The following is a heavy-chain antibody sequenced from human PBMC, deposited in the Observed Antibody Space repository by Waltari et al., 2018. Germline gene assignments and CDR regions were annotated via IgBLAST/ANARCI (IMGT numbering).Heavy chain of an antibody. CDR2: INHSGST. D-gene: IGHD1-26*01. CDR1: GGSFSGYY. V-gene: IGHV4-34*01. J-gene: IGHJ4*02. Sequence: QVQLQQWGAGLLKPSETLSLTCAVYGGSFSGYYWSWIRQPPGKGLEWIGEINHSGSTNYNPSLMSRVTISVDTSKNQFSLKLSSVTAADTAVYYCASTGYSGSYPVYFDYWGQGTLVTVSS. CDR3: ASTGYSGSYPVYFDY.